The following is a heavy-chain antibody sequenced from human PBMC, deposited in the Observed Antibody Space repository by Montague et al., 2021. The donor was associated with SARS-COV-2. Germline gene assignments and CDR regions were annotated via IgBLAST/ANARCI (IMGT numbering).Heavy chain of an antibody. D-gene: IGHD6-6*01. V-gene: IGHV5-51*01. J-gene: IGHJ6*02. CDR3: ARLRLALLAPPGPFDA. CDR2: IFPDDSDV. Sequence: QSGAEVKKSGDSLKISCKGSGYNFTTNWIGWVRQMPGKGLEFMGSIFPDDSDVRYSPSFQGHGTISADKSITTAYLQWSSLKAPDTAIYYCARLRLALLAPPGPFDAWGQGTTVIVSS. CDR1: GYNFTTNW.